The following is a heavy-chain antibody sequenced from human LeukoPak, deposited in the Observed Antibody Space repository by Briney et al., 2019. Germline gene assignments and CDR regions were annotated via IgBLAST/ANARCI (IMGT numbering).Heavy chain of an antibody. Sequence: ASVKVSCKASGYTFTGYYMHWVRQAPGQGLEWMGWINPNSGGTNYAQKFQGRVTMTRDTSISTAYMELSRLRSDDTAVYYCARSGIGYGFEIDYWGQGTLVTVSS. D-gene: IGHD4-17*01. CDR3: ARSGIGYGFEIDY. V-gene: IGHV1-2*02. J-gene: IGHJ4*02. CDR1: GYTFTGYY. CDR2: INPNSGGT.